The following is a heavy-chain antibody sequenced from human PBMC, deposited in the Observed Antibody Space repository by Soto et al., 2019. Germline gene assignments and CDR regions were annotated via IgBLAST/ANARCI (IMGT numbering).Heavy chain of an antibody. Sequence: SVKVSCKASGGTFSSYAISWVRQAPGQGLEWMGGIIPIFGTANYAQKFQGRVTITADESTSTAYMELSSLRSEDTAVYYCAQIGFWSGYYTGIPSDYWGQGTLVTVSS. CDR1: GGTFSSYA. CDR3: AQIGFWSGYYTGIPSDY. CDR2: IIPIFGTA. J-gene: IGHJ4*02. D-gene: IGHD3-3*01. V-gene: IGHV1-69*13.